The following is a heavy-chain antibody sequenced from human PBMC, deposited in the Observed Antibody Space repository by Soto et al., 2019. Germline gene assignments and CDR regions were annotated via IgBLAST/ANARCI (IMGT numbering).Heavy chain of an antibody. CDR3: ATVLESRGVPDY. CDR2: FDPEDGET. J-gene: IGHJ4*02. V-gene: IGHV1-24*01. CDR1: GYTLTELS. Sequence: ASVKVSCKVSGYTLTELSMHWVRQAPGKGLEWMGGFDPEDGETIYAQKFQGRVTMTEDTSTDTAYMELSSLRSEDTAVYYCATVLESRGVPDYWGQGTLVTVSS. D-gene: IGHD3-3*01.